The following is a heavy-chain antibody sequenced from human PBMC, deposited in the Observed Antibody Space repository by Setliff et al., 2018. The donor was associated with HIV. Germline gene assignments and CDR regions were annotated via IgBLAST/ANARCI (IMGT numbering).Heavy chain of an antibody. V-gene: IGHV4-39*07. CDR2: IYYSGST. CDR3: NIYYYYYMDV. CDR1: GGSITSSSNY. Sequence: SETLSLTCTDSGGSITSSSNYWGWIRQPPGKGLEWIGSIYYSGSTNYNPSLKSRVTISVDTSKNQFSLKLSSVTAADTAVYYCNIYYYYYMDVWGKGTTDTVSS. J-gene: IGHJ6*03.